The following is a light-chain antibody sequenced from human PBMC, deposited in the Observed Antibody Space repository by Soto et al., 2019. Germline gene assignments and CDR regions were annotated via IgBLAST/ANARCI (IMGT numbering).Light chain of an antibody. CDR1: QSSSTN. Sequence: EMVMTQSPGTLSVSAGERATLSCRASQSSSTNLAWYQQKPGQAPRLLIYDASTRATGIPARFSGSGSGTDLTLPISSLQSEDSAVYYCQQYNYQGTFGQGTKVEIK. V-gene: IGKV3-15*01. CDR2: DAS. J-gene: IGKJ1*01. CDR3: QQYNYQGT.